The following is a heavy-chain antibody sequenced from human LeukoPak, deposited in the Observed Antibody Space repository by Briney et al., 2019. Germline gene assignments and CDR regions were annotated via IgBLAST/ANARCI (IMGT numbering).Heavy chain of an antibody. V-gene: IGHV4-39*01. J-gene: IGHJ4*02. CDR1: GGSISSSSYY. Sequence: KPSETLSLTCTVSGGSISSSSYYWGWIRQPPGKGLEWIGSIYYSGSTYYNPSLKSRVTISVDTSKNQCSLKLSSVTAADTAVYYCARGSSSLDYFDYWGQGTLVTVSS. D-gene: IGHD6-13*01. CDR3: ARGSSSLDYFDY. CDR2: IYYSGST.